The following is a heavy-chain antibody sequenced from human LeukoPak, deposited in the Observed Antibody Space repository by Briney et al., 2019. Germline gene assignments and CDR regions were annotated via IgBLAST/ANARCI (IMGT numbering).Heavy chain of an antibody. V-gene: IGHV3-30*18. J-gene: IGHJ3*02. CDR3: AKNRIAAGIGAFDI. D-gene: IGHD6-13*01. Sequence: GRSLRLSCAASGFTFSSYGMHWVRQSPGKGLEWVAVIAYDGSNKYYAESVKGRFTISRDNSKNTLYLQMNSLRAEDTAVYHCAKNRIAAGIGAFDIWGQGTMVTVSS. CDR1: GFTFSSYG. CDR2: IAYDGSNK.